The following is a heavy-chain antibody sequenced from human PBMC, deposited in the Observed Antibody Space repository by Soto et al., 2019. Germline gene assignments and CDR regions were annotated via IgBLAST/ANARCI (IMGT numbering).Heavy chain of an antibody. J-gene: IGHJ5*02. CDR3: ATQEVGGSYVYTFDP. Sequence: QLHLRESGPGLVKPSETLSLTCTVSGGSITSSSYYWGWIRQPPGKGLEWIGSIYYSGSTYYNPSLKSRVTISVDTSKNQFSLKLSSVTAADTAVYYCATQEVGGSYVYTFDPWGQGTLVTVPS. V-gene: IGHV4-39*01. CDR1: GGSITSSSYY. CDR2: IYYSGST. D-gene: IGHD1-26*01.